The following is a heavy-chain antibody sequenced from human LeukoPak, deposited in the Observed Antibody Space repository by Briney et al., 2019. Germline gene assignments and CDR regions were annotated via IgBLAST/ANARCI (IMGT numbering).Heavy chain of an antibody. J-gene: IGHJ4*02. Sequence: GASETVSCKASGYTFTDYYMHWVRQAPGQGLEWMGWINPNSGGASYARSFQGRVTMTRDTSISTAYMEVSRLSSNDTAAYFCARGLGTVTTLNFDVADWGQGTMVTVSS. CDR3: ARGLGTVTTLNFDVAD. D-gene: IGHD4-17*01. CDR2: INPNSGGA. CDR1: GYTFTDYY. V-gene: IGHV1-2*02.